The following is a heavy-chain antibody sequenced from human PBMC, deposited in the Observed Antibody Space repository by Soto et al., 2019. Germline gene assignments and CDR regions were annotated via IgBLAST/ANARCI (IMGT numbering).Heavy chain of an antibody. D-gene: IGHD3-3*01. CDR3: ARDFGGFFQQ. V-gene: IGHV6-1*01. J-gene: IGHJ1*01. Sequence: PSQTLSLTCAISGDSVSANSAAWNWIRQSPSRGLEWLGRTYYRSKWYNDYAGSVRSRITINSDTSKNQFSLHLNSVTPDDTAVYYCARDFGGFFQQWGGGPLVTVPS. CDR1: GDSVSANSAA. CDR2: TYYRSKWYN.